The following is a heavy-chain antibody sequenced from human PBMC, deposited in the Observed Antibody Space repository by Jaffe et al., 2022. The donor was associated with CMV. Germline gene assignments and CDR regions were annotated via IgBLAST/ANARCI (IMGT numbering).Heavy chain of an antibody. CDR2: FSRSTSYI. V-gene: IGHV3-21*01. CDR1: GFTFSSYS. CDR3: ARDQSDYVWGSYRHIDY. D-gene: IGHD3-16*02. Sequence: EVQLVESGGGLVKPGGSLRLSCAASGFTFSSYSMIWVRQAPGKGLEWVSSFSRSTSYIYYADSLKGRFTISRDNAKNSLYLQMNSLRAEDTAVYYCARDQSDYVWGSYRHIDYWGQGTLVTVSS. J-gene: IGHJ4*02.